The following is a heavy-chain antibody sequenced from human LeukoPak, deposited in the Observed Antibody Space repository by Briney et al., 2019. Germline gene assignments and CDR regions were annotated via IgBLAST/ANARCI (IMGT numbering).Heavy chain of an antibody. Sequence: GGSLRLSCAASGFTFSSYAISWVRQAPGKGLEWVSAISGSGGSTYYADSVKGRFTISRDNSKNTLYLQMNSLRAEDTAVYYCAKDLKWELPSSANYWGQGTLVTVSS. CDR3: AKDLKWELPSSANY. CDR2: ISGSGGST. V-gene: IGHV3-23*01. J-gene: IGHJ4*02. D-gene: IGHD1-26*01. CDR1: GFTFSSYA.